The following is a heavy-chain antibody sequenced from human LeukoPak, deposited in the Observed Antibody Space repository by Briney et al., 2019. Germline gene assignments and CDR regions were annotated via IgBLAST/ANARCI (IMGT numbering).Heavy chain of an antibody. CDR2: IYYSGST. D-gene: IGHD6-13*01. J-gene: IGHJ2*01. CDR1: GGSISSYS. V-gene: IGHV4-59*01. Sequence: SETLSLTCTVSGGSISSYSWSWIRQPPGKGLEWVGYIYYSGSTNYNPSLKSRVTISVDTSKNQFSLKLSSVTAADTAVYYCARGGQQLANWYFALWGRGTLVTVSS. CDR3: ARGGQQLANWYFAL.